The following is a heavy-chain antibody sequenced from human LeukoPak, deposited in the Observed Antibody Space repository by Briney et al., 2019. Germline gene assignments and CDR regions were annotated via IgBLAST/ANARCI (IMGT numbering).Heavy chain of an antibody. CDR1: GFTFSSYA. Sequence: PGGSLRLSCAASGFTFSSYAMNWVRQAPGKGLEWVSAISGSGGSTYYADSVKGRFTISRDNSKNTLYLQMNSLRAEDTAVYYCARVGAQVVAGTSVYYYYGMDVWGQGTTVTVSS. V-gene: IGHV3-23*01. CDR3: ARVGAQVVAGTSVYYYYGMDV. D-gene: IGHD6-19*01. CDR2: ISGSGGST. J-gene: IGHJ6*02.